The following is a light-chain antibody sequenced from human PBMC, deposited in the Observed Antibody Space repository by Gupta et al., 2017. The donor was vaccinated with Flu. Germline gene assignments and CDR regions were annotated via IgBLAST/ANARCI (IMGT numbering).Light chain of an antibody. CDR2: DVN. J-gene: IGLJ1*01. CDR3: SAYVRSNNVYV. V-gene: IGLV2-8*01. Sequence: QSALTQPPSASGSPGQSVTISCTGTISDVGSSNLVSWYQQHPGKAPKLMIYDVNKRPSGVPDRFSGSKSGNTASLTVSGLQGEDEADYYCSAYVRSNNVYVFGTVTKVTVL. CDR1: ISDVGSSNL.